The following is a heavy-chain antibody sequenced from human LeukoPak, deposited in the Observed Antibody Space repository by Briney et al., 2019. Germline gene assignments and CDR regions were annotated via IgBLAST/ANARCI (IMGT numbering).Heavy chain of an antibody. Sequence: SETLSLTCVVSAGSISSDYRSWIRQPPGKGLEWIGCISYSGATNYNPSLNSRVTISIDTSKTQFSLRLTSVTAADTAVYYCARHQLRGFLDDNWGQGALVTVSS. CDR3: ARHQLRGFLDDN. V-gene: IGHV4-59*08. D-gene: IGHD3-10*01. J-gene: IGHJ4*02. CDR1: AGSISSDY. CDR2: ISYSGAT.